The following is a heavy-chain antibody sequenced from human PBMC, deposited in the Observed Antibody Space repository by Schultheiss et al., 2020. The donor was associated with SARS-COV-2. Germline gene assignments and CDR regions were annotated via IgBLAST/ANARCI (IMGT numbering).Heavy chain of an antibody. CDR3: ARLGHFWNDYYYYGMDV. CDR2: INPNSGGT. CDR1: GYTFTSYG. J-gene: IGHJ6*02. Sequence: ASVKVSCKASGYTFTSYGISWVRQAPGQGLEWMGWINPNSGGTNYAQKFQGRVTMTRNTSISTAYMELSSLRSEDTAVYYCARLGHFWNDYYYYGMDVWGQGTTVTVSS. V-gene: IGHV1-8*02. D-gene: IGHD3-3*02.